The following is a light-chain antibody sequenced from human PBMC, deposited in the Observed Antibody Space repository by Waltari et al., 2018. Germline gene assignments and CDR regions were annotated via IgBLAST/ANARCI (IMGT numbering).Light chain of an antibody. J-gene: IGLJ3*02. Sequence: QSVLTQPPSASGTPAQRVTISCSGSRSNIGSNYVYWYQQLPGTAPKLLSYRNNRRPAGCPDRFPGSKPGTSASLASSGLRSEDEADYYCAAWDDSLSGRVFGGGTKVTVL. CDR1: RSNIGSNY. CDR2: RNN. CDR3: AAWDDSLSGRV. V-gene: IGLV1-47*01.